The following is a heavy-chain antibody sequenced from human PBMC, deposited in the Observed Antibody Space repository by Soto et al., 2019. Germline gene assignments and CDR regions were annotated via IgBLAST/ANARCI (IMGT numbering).Heavy chain of an antibody. Sequence: AAVKVSCKASAGTFSSYAISWVRQAPGQELEWMGGIIPIFGTANYAQKFRGRVTITADESTSTAYMELSSLRSEDTAVYYCASSYIRDGYNYYYYYGMDVWGQGTTVTVSS. J-gene: IGHJ6*02. D-gene: IGHD5-12*01. V-gene: IGHV1-69*13. CDR3: ASSYIRDGYNYYYYYGMDV. CDR2: IIPIFGTA. CDR1: AGTFSSYA.